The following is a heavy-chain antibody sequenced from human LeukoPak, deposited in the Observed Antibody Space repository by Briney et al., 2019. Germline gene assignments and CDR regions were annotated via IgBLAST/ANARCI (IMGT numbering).Heavy chain of an antibody. Sequence: GGSLRLSCAASGVTVSSNYMSWVRQAPGKGLEWVSVLYSGGSGGSTYYADSVKGRFTISRDNSKNTLYLQMNSLRAEDTAVYYCATLGVIVAFGYWGQGTLVTVSS. CDR3: ATLGVIVAFGY. D-gene: IGHD3-22*01. CDR2: LYSGGSGGST. V-gene: IGHV3-66*01. J-gene: IGHJ4*02. CDR1: GVTVSSNY.